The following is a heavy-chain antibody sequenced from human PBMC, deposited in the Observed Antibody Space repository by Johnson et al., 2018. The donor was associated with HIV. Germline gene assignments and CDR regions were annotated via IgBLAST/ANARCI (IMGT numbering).Heavy chain of an antibody. CDR3: ARGTFGMVADVKAFDI. CDR2: IYSGGST. CDR1: GFTVSSNY. V-gene: IGHV3-66*01. J-gene: IGHJ3*02. D-gene: IGHD1-26*01. Sequence: EVQLVESGGGLVQPGGSLRLSCAASGFTVSSNYMSWVRQAPGKGLEWVSVIYSGGSTYYADSVKGRFTISRDNSKNMLYLQMNSLRAEDTAVYYCARGTFGMVADVKAFDIWGQGTMVTVSS.